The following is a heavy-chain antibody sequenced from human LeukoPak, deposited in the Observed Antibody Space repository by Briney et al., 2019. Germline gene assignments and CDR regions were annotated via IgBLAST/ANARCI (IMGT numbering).Heavy chain of an antibody. Sequence: ASVKVSCKASGYTFTSYGISWVRQAPGQGLEWMGWISAYNGNTNYARKLQGRVTMTTDTSTSTAYMELRSLRSDDTAVYYCAAQQLVEGWFDPWGQGTLVTVSS. CDR3: AAQQLVEGWFDP. CDR1: GYTFTSYG. J-gene: IGHJ5*02. CDR2: ISAYNGNT. D-gene: IGHD6-13*01. V-gene: IGHV1-18*01.